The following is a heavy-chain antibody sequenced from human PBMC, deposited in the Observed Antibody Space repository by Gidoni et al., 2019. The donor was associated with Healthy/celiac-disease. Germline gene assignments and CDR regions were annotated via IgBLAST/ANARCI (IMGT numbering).Heavy chain of an antibody. J-gene: IGHJ4*02. CDR2: ISYDGSNK. Sequence: QVQLVESGGGVVQPGRSLRLSCAASGFTFSSYAMHWVRQAPGKGLEWVAVISYDGSNKYYADSVKGRFTISRDNSKNTLYLQMNSLRAEDTAVYYCARVEWELRTFDYWGQGTLVTVSS. CDR1: GFTFSSYA. D-gene: IGHD1-26*01. CDR3: ARVEWELRTFDY. V-gene: IGHV3-30*01.